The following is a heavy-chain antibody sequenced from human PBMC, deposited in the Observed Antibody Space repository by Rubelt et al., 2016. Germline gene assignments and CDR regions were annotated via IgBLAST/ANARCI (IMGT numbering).Heavy chain of an antibody. CDR3: ARRPYCGGDCYFFDY. V-gene: IGHV4-39*01. J-gene: IGHJ4*02. CDR2: IYYSGST. CDR1: GGSISSTTYY. Sequence: QLQLQESGPGLVEPSETLSLTCTVSGGSISSTTYYWGWIRQPPGKGLEWIGTIYYSGSTFYNPSLKSRVTISVDASKNQFSLMLGAVTAADTAVYYCARRPYCGGDCYFFDYWGQGTLVTVSS. D-gene: IGHD2-21*01.